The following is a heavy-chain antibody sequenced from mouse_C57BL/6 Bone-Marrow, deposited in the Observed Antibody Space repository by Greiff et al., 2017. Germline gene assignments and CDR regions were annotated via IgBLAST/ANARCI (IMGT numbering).Heavy chain of an antibody. Sequence: EVQGVESGGGLVKPGGSLKLSCAASGFTFSDYGMHWVRQAPEKGLEWVAYISSGSSTIYYADTVKGRFTISRDNAKNTLFLQMTSLRSEDTAMYYCARTAHFDYWGQGTTLTVSS. CDR3: ARTAHFDY. J-gene: IGHJ2*01. V-gene: IGHV5-17*01. D-gene: IGHD3-1*01. CDR1: GFTFSDYG. CDR2: ISSGSSTI.